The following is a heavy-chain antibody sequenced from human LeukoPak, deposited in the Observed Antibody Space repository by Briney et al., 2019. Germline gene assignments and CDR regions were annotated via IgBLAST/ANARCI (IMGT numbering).Heavy chain of an antibody. CDR2: ISGSGGST. J-gene: IGHJ3*02. V-gene: IGHV3-23*01. D-gene: IGHD4-17*01. Sequence: PGGSLRLSCAASGFTFSSYAMSWVRQAPGKGLEWVSAISGSGGSTYYADSVKGRFTISRDNSKNTLYLQMNSLRAEDTAVYYCAKDLDDYGDYPNAFDIWGQGTMVIVSS. CDR3: AKDLDDYGDYPNAFDI. CDR1: GFTFSSYA.